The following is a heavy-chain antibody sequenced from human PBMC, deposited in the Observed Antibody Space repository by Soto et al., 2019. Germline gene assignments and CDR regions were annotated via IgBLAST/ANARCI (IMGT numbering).Heavy chain of an antibody. V-gene: IGHV3-23*01. J-gene: IGHJ4*02. CDR2: LSGSGTST. CDR1: GFSFVNYA. CDR3: AKATSNGGWFNPFDS. Sequence: GGSLRLSCAASGFSFVNYAMNWVRQAPGKGLEWVSGLSGSGTSTYYADSVKGRFTISRDNSRDTLFLQMNSLTADDTAVYYCAKATSNGGWFNPFDSWGQGAMVTVSS. D-gene: IGHD6-19*01.